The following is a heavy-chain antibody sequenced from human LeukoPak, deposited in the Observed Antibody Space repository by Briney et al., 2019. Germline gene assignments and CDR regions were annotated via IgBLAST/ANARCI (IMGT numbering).Heavy chain of an antibody. CDR1: GFTVSSNY. D-gene: IGHD6-13*01. CDR2: IYSGGST. J-gene: IGHJ4*02. V-gene: IGHV3-53*01. Sequence: GGSLRLSCAASGFTVSSNYMRWVRQAPGKGLEWVSVIYSGGSTYYADSVKGRFTISRDNSKNTLYLQMNSLRAEDTAVYYCAIRGIAAAGKGEYFDYWGQGTLVTVSS. CDR3: AIRGIAAAGKGEYFDY.